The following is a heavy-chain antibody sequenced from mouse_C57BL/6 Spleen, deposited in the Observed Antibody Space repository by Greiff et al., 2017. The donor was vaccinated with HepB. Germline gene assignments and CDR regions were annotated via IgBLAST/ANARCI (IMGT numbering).Heavy chain of an antibody. V-gene: IGHV5-17*01. CDR2: ISSGSSTI. CDR1: GFTFSDYG. Sequence: GFTFSDYGMHWVRQAPEKGLEWVAYISSGSSTIYYADTVKGRFTISRDNAKNTLFLQMTSLRSEDTAMYYCARHYSNYLRAMDYWGQGTSVTVSS. J-gene: IGHJ4*01. D-gene: IGHD2-5*01. CDR3: ARHYSNYLRAMDY.